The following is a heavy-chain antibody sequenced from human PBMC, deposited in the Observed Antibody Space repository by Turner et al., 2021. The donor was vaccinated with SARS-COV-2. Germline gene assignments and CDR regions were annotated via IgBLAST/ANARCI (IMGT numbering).Heavy chain of an antibody. D-gene: IGHD3-22*01. J-gene: IGHJ5*02. CDR1: DFTFSSYS. CDR3: ARGTYYYDSSTYSGTNWFDP. V-gene: IGHV3-21*01. Sequence: EVQLVESGGGLVKPGGSLRLPCAASDFTFSSYSMNWVRQAPGKGLELVSSISSSSSYIYYADSMKGRFTISRDNAKNSLYLQMNSLRAEDTAVYYCARGTYYYDSSTYSGTNWFDPWGQGTLVTVSS. CDR2: ISSSSSYI.